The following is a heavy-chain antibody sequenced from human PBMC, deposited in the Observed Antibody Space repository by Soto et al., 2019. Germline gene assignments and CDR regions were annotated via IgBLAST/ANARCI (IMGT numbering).Heavy chain of an antibody. CDR1: GGSVSSGSYY. J-gene: IGHJ4*02. D-gene: IGHD5-12*01. V-gene: IGHV4-61*01. CDR2: IYYSGST. Sequence: SETLSLTCTVSGGSVSSGSYYWSWIRQPPGKGLEWIGYIYYSGSTNYSPSLKSRVTISVDTSKNQFSLKLSSVTAADTAVYYCARDLHSGYDSWGQGTLVTVSS. CDR3: ARDLHSGYDS.